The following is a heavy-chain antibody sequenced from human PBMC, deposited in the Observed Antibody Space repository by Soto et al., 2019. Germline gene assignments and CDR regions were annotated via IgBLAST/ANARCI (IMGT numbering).Heavy chain of an antibody. Sequence: QVQLVQSGAEVKKPGASVMVSCKGSGYTFTSYAINWVRQAPGQGLEWMGWISAYNGNRNYAQKFQDRVTMTIDTSRPTAYMELTCLTPDDTAVYYSATDLLKGSWSGGIAMDIWAQGTMVTVSS. CDR3: ATDLLKGSWSGGIAMDI. CDR1: GYTFTSYA. D-gene: IGHD6-13*01. V-gene: IGHV1-18*01. CDR2: ISAYNGNR. J-gene: IGHJ3*02.